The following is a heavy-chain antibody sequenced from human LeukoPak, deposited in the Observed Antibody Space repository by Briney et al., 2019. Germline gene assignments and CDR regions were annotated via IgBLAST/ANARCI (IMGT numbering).Heavy chain of an antibody. CDR2: LNLDGSDK. V-gene: IGHV3-7*01. J-gene: IGHJ4*02. Sequence: GGSLRLSCVVSGFTFSESWMSWVRQAPGKGLGWVASLNLDGSDKYYVDSVKGRFTISRDNAKNSLYLQMDSLRAEDTAVYYCARDAEYSSSSVVGWGRGTLVTVSS. CDR1: GFTFSESW. D-gene: IGHD6-6*01. CDR3: ARDAEYSSSSVVG.